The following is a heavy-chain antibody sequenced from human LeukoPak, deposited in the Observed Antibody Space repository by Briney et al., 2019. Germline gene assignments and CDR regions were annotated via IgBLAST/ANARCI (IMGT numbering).Heavy chain of an antibody. D-gene: IGHD3-9*01. V-gene: IGHV3-64*01. J-gene: IGHJ6*03. CDR2: ISGNGGST. CDR3: ARAGVIRYVAWLINYYMDV. CDR1: GFTFTNHA. Sequence: PGGSLRLSCAASGFTFTNHAMQWVRQAPGKGLEYVSAISGNGGSTYYANSVKGRFTISRDNSKNTVYPQMDSLRAEDMAVYYCARAGVIRYVAWLINYYMDVWGKGTTVTVS.